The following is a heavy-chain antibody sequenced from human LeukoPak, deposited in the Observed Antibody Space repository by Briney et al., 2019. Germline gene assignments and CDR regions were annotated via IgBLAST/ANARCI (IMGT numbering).Heavy chain of an antibody. V-gene: IGHV4-39*07. Sequence: SETLSLTCTVSGGSISSGSYYWSWIRQPPGKGLEWVASVYHSGTTHYNPSLQSRVTISSDTSKSQFSLKLTSVTAADTAVYYCARVYSGLIDYWGQGTLVTVSS. D-gene: IGHD5-12*01. CDR3: ARVYSGLIDY. CDR2: VYHSGTT. CDR1: GGSISSGSYY. J-gene: IGHJ4*02.